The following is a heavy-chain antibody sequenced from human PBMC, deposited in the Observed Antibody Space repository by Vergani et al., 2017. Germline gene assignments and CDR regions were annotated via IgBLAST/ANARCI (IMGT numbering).Heavy chain of an antibody. CDR2: INPSGGST. CDR1: GYTFTSYY. D-gene: IGHD3-10*01. Sequence: QVQLVQSGAEVKKPGASVKVSCKASGYTFTSYYMHWVRQAPGQGLEWMGIINPSGGSTSYAQKFQGRVTMTRDTSTSTVYMELSSLRSEDTAVYYWARXVITMVRGVMTPAAGKSDYWGQGTLVTVSS. CDR3: ARXVITMVRGVMTPAAGKSDY. V-gene: IGHV1-46*01. J-gene: IGHJ4*02.